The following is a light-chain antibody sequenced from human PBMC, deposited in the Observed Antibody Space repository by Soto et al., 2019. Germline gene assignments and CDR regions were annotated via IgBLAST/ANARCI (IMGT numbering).Light chain of an antibody. CDR2: GAS. Sequence: EIVLTQSPGTLSLSPGERATLSCRASQSVSSSYLAWYQQKPGQAPRLLIYGASSRATGIPDRFSGSGSGTDFTLTISRLEPEDFAVYYCQQYGISPPAWTFGQGTNVDIK. CDR3: QQYGISPPAWT. V-gene: IGKV3-20*01. CDR1: QSVSSSY. J-gene: IGKJ1*01.